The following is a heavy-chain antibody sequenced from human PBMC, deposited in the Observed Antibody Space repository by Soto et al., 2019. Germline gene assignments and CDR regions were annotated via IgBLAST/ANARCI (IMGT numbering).Heavy chain of an antibody. CDR3: ARGRKKRHFYNYGLDV. J-gene: IGHJ6*02. CDR2: INDSGYS. CDR1: VGSFSGYY. Sequence: SETLSLTCAVYVGSFSGYYWTWVRQSQGKGLEWIGEINDSGYSKYNPSLKSRVTMSVDTSKSQFSVTLTSVAAADTAVYFCARGRKKRHFYNYGLDVWGPGTTVTVSS. V-gene: IGHV4-34*01.